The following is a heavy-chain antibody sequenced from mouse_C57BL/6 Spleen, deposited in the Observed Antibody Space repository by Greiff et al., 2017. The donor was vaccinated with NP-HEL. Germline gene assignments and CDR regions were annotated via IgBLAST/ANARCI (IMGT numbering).Heavy chain of an antibody. J-gene: IGHJ1*03. CDR1: GFTFSDFY. CDR2: SRNKANDYTT. Sequence: EVKLMESGGGLVQSGRSLRLSCATSGFTFSDFYMEWVRQAPGKGLEWIAASRNKANDYTTEYSASVKGRFIVSRDTSPSILYLQMNALRAEDTTIYYCARDADYGYGWYFDVWGTGTTVTVSS. V-gene: IGHV7-1*01. D-gene: IGHD2-2*01. CDR3: ARDADYGYGWYFDV.